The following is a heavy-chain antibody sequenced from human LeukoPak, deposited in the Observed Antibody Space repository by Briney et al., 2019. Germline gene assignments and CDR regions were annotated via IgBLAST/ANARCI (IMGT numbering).Heavy chain of an antibody. Sequence: GGCLRLSCAASGFTFSSYAMCWVRQAPGKGLECDSAISGSGGGTYYADSVKGRFTISRDNSKNTLYLQMNSLRADDTAVYYCAKLSSRTAAAGTPVDYWGQGTLVTVSS. CDR3: AKLSSRTAAAGTPVDY. CDR1: GFTFSSYA. D-gene: IGHD6-13*01. J-gene: IGHJ4*02. V-gene: IGHV3-23*01. CDR2: ISGSGGGT.